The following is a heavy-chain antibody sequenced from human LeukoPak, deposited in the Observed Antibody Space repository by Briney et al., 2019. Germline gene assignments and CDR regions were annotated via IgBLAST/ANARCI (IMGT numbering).Heavy chain of an antibody. CDR2: IYYRGNT. J-gene: IGHJ4*02. Sequence: SETLSLTCTVSGGSISSYYWSWIRQPPGKGLEWIGYIYYRGNTNSNPSLKSRVTISVDTSKNQFSLKLSSVTAADTAVYYCARHVREGYNYLDYWGQGTLVTVSS. D-gene: IGHD5-24*01. CDR1: GGSISSYY. V-gene: IGHV4-59*08. CDR3: ARHVREGYNYLDY.